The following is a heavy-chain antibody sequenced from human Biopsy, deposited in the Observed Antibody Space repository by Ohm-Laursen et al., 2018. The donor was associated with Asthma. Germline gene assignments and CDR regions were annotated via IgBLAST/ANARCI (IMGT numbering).Heavy chain of an antibody. CDR3: ARVLESSSWGPFYFFTLDV. D-gene: IGHD6-13*01. V-gene: IGHV3-11*01. CDR2: ISSSGSTK. CDR1: GFSFGDYF. Sequence: RLSCAASGFSFGDYFMTRVRQAPGKGLEWVASISSSGSTKYPSESVLGRCTISRDNTQKSMSLELRSLRVEDTAIYYCARVLESSSWGPFYFFTLDVWGQGTPVAVSS. J-gene: IGHJ6*02.